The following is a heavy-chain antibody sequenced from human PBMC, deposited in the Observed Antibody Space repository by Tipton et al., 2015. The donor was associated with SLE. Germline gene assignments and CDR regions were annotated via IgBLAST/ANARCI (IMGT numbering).Heavy chain of an antibody. D-gene: IGHD2-15*01. CDR1: GGSISDYY. V-gene: IGHV4-59*01. J-gene: IGHJ6*02. CDR3: ARGRGGYYCSGGSCYSNYYGMDV. Sequence: TLSLTCTVSGGSISDYYWEWIRQPPGKGLEWIGYIYYSGTTNYNPSLKSRVTISLDTSKNQFSLKLSSVTAADTAVYYCARGRGGYYCSGGSCYSNYYGMDVWGQGTTVTVSS. CDR2: IYYSGTT.